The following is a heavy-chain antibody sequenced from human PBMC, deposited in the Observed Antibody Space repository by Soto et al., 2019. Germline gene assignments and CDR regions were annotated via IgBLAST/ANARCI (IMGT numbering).Heavy chain of an antibody. Sequence: QVQLVQSGGNVVQPGRSLRLSCAASGFTFSNYGMHWVRQAPGKGLEWLAFISHDGSNTYYADSVKGRFTISRDNSKNTLYLQMNSLRAEDTAVFYCAKEPTIQLWLHDFDYWGQGTLVTVSS. CDR3: AKEPTIQLWLHDFDY. CDR1: GFTFSNYG. J-gene: IGHJ4*02. D-gene: IGHD5-18*01. V-gene: IGHV3-30*18. CDR2: ISHDGSNT.